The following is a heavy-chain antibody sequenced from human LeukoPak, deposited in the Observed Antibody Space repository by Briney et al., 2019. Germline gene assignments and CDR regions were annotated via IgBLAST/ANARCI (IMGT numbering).Heavy chain of an antibody. D-gene: IGHD3-22*01. CDR1: GGSISSYY. CDR2: ISASGST. CDR3: AKDRLGGNYNDRIGYDP. V-gene: IGHV4-4*07. Sequence: PSETLSLTCTVSGGSISSYYWSWIRQPAGKGLEWIGRISASGSTNYNPSLKSRVTMSVDTPKNQFSLKLTSVTAADAAVYYCAKDRLGGNYNDRIGYDPWGQGTLVTVSS. J-gene: IGHJ5*02.